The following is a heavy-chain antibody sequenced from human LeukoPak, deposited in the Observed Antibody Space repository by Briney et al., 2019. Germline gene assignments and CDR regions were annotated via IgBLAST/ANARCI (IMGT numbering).Heavy chain of an antibody. J-gene: IGHJ5*02. CDR2: MSPKNGNT. CDR3: AREAGIDGHNL. V-gene: IGHV1-8*01. Sequence: ASVKVSCKASGYTFTNYDIHWVRQATGQGLEWMGWMSPKNGNTGSAQKFQGRVTMTRNTAINTAYMELSGLRSEDTAVYYCAREAGIDGHNLWGQGTLVTVSS. D-gene: IGHD5-24*01. CDR1: GYTFTNYD.